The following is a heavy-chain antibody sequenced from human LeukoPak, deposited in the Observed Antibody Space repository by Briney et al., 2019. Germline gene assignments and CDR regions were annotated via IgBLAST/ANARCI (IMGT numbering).Heavy chain of an antibody. CDR3: AKALSGGGYYDSSGYRDY. Sequence: PGGSLRLSCAASGFTFSGYAMSWVRQAPGKGLEWVSAISGRGGSTYYADSVKGRFTISTDNSTNTLYLEMNSRKAEDTAVYYCAKALSGGGYYDSSGYRDYWGQGTLVTVSS. V-gene: IGHV3-23*01. CDR1: GFTFSGYA. CDR2: ISGRGGST. J-gene: IGHJ4*02. D-gene: IGHD3-22*01.